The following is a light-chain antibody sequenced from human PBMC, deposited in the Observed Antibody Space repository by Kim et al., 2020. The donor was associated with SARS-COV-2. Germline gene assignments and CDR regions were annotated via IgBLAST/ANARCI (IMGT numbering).Light chain of an antibody. V-gene: IGKV3-15*01. CDR1: KRVNDN. J-gene: IGKJ1*01. CDR3: QQYDEWPWT. CDR2: GGS. Sequence: VYPGERVTRSCRSTKRVNDNLAWYQQKPGQPPRLLVYGGSVTPTYIPARFSGSGSKTEYTLTVTSLQSEDFAIYYCQQYDEWPWTFGQGTKVDIK.